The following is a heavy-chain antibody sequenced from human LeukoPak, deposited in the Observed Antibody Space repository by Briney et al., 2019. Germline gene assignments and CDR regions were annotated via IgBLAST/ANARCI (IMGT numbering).Heavy chain of an antibody. J-gene: IGHJ4*02. Sequence: TGESLKIPCKGSGYSFTSYWIGWVRQMPAKGLEWMGIIYPGDSDSRYSPSFQGQVTISADKSINTAYLQWSSLKASDTAMYYCARQVGATIPFDYWGQGTLVTVSS. CDR2: IYPGDSDS. CDR1: GYSFTSYW. CDR3: ARQVGATIPFDY. V-gene: IGHV5-51*01. D-gene: IGHD1-26*01.